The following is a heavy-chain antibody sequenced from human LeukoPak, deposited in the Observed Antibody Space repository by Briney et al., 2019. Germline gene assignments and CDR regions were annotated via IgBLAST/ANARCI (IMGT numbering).Heavy chain of an antibody. Sequence: GGSLRLSCAASGFTFSSYAMHWVRQAPGKGLEWVSAISGSGGSTYYADSVKGRFTISRDNSKNTLYLQMNSLRAEDTAVYYCAKDPDYYYDSSGYSGLYDYWGQGTLVTVSS. CDR1: GFTFSSYA. V-gene: IGHV3-23*01. CDR2: ISGSGGST. CDR3: AKDPDYYYDSSGYSGLYDY. J-gene: IGHJ4*02. D-gene: IGHD3-22*01.